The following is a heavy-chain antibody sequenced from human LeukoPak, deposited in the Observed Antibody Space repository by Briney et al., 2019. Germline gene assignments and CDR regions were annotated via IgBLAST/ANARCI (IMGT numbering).Heavy chain of an antibody. CDR1: GYTFTTYY. CDR3: ARGVSMGRGGITSRPPHYFDY. CDR2: INPSGGLT. J-gene: IGHJ4*02. D-gene: IGHD3-10*01. Sequence: ASVKVSCKASGYTFTTYYMHWVRQAPGQGLEWMGKINPSGGLTWYSQKFEDRGTMTRDTSTSTVYMELSSLRSADTAVYYCARGVSMGRGGITSRPPHYFDYWGQGTLVTVSS. V-gene: IGHV1-46*01.